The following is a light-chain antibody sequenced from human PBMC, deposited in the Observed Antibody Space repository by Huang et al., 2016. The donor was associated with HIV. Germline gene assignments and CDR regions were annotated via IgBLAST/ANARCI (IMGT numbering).Light chain of an antibody. CDR2: GAS. J-gene: IGKJ4*01. Sequence: EIVMTQSPATLSASPGERSTLSCRASQRVGSNLAWYQQKPGQTPRLLISGASTRAAANPGRFSGSGSGTDFALNISSLQSEDFAVYYCQQYNNLPLTFGGGTKVEIK. V-gene: IGKV3-15*01. CDR1: QRVGSN. CDR3: QQYNNLPLT.